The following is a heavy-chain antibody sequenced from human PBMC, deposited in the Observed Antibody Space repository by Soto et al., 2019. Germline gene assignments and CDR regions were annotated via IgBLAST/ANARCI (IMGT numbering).Heavy chain of an antibody. Sequence: QVQLVQSGAEVKKPGASVKVSCKASGYTFTSYAMHWVRQAPGQRLEWMGWINAGNGNTKYSQKFQGRVTITRDTSASTAYMELSSLRSEDTAVYYCARDHSLGIAVAGTEWGQGTLVTLSS. CDR3: ARDHSLGIAVAGTE. J-gene: IGHJ4*02. CDR2: INAGNGNT. D-gene: IGHD6-19*01. V-gene: IGHV1-3*01. CDR1: GYTFTSYA.